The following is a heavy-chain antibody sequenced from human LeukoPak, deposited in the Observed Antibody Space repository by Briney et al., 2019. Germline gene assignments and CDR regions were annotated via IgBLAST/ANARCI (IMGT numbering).Heavy chain of an antibody. Sequence: SVTVSCKAPGGTFISYDINWVRQATGLGLGWMGGIIRFFGTPNYASKFQGRITITADKSTNTAYMELSSLRSNDTAVYFCARDPGSSSKWGPNYFGMDVWGKGTTVTVSS. J-gene: IGHJ6*04. CDR3: ARDPGSSSKWGPNYFGMDV. D-gene: IGHD6-13*01. V-gene: IGHV1-69*06. CDR1: GGTFISYD. CDR2: IIRFFGTP.